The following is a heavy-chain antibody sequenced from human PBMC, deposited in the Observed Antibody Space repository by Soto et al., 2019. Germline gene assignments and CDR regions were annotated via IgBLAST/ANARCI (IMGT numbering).Heavy chain of an antibody. D-gene: IGHD6-13*01. J-gene: IGHJ4*02. Sequence: QVQLRESGPGLVKPSGTLFLTCAVSSGSVNSSNWWRWVRQPPGKGLEWIGEFYHGGSANYNPSLRSRVTMSVDKSKNQVFLQLSSVTAADTAVYYCARDPAAAGTFDYWGQGTLVTVSS. V-gene: IGHV4-4*02. CDR1: SGSVNSSNW. CDR3: ARDPAAAGTFDY. CDR2: FYHGGSA.